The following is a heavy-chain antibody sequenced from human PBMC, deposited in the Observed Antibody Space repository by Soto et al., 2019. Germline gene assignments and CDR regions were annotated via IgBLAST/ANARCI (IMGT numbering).Heavy chain of an antibody. D-gene: IGHD2-21*02. V-gene: IGHV3-7*01. CDR3: ARVIPGSACGGDCYLNGFDY. J-gene: IGHJ4*02. CDR1: GFTFSSYW. CDR2: IKQDGSEK. Sequence: GSLRLSCADSGFTFSSYWMSWVRQAPGKGLEWVANIKQDGSEKYYVDSVKGRFTISRDNAKNSLYLQMNSLRAEDTAVYYCARVIPGSACGGDCYLNGFDYWGQGTLVTVSS.